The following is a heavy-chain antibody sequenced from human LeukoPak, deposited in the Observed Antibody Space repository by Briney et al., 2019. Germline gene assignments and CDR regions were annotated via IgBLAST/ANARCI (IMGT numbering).Heavy chain of an antibody. CDR2: INHSGST. Sequence: SETLSLTCTVYGGSFSGYYRSWIRQPPGKGLEWIGEINHSGSTNYNPSLKSRVTISVDTSKNQFSLKLSSVTAADTAVYYCARSLGVYGPDWFDPWGQGTLVTVSS. CDR1: GGSFSGYY. CDR3: ARSLGVYGPDWFDP. D-gene: IGHD3-16*01. V-gene: IGHV4-34*01. J-gene: IGHJ5*02.